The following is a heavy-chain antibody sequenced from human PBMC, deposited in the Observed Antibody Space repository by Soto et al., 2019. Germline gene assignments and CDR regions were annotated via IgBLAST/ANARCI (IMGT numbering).Heavy chain of an antibody. Sequence: SETLSLTCTVSCGSVGSTSYYWGWIRQPPGKGLEWIASIYYSGSTYYNPSLKSRVTISVDTSKNQFSLNLSSVTAADTAVYYCARLLGSGPFDYWGLGTLVTVS. CDR3: ARLLGSGPFDY. D-gene: IGHD3-16*01. CDR1: CGSVGSTSYY. CDR2: IYYSGST. J-gene: IGHJ4*02. V-gene: IGHV4-39*01.